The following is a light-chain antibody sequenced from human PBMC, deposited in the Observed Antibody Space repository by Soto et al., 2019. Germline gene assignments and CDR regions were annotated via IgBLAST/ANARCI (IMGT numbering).Light chain of an antibody. Sequence: DIQMTQSPSTLSASIGDRVTITCRASQTINNWLAWYQQKPGKAPNLLIYHASNLETGVPSRFSGSAFGTEFTLTISSLQPDDFATYYCQHYNSDTWTFGQGTKVDIK. V-gene: IGKV1-5*01. CDR3: QHYNSDTWT. CDR2: HAS. J-gene: IGKJ1*01. CDR1: QTINNW.